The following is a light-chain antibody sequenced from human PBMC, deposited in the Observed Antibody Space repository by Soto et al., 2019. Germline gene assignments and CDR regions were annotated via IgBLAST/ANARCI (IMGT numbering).Light chain of an antibody. J-gene: IGKJ1*01. CDR1: QSININ. CDR3: QQYNNWPWT. CDR2: GES. V-gene: IGKV3-15*01. Sequence: ETVITQSPATLSVSPGERATLSCRASQSININLAWYQQKPCQAPRLLIYGESVRPTGIPARFSVTGSGPEFTLTISSLQAEDFAVYYCQQYNNWPWTFGQGTKVEIK.